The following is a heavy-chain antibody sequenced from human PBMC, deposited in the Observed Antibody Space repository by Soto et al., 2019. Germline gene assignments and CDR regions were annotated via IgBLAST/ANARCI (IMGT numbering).Heavy chain of an antibody. Sequence: SETLSLTCTVSGGSISSSSYYWGWIRQPPGKGLEWIGSIYYSGSTYYNPSLKSRVTISVDTSKNQFSLKLRSVTAADTAVYYCARLRFDWLLSAYYYYGMDVWGQGTTVTVSS. D-gene: IGHD3-9*01. J-gene: IGHJ6*02. CDR3: ARLRFDWLLSAYYYYGMDV. CDR1: GGSISSSSYY. V-gene: IGHV4-39*01. CDR2: IYYSGST.